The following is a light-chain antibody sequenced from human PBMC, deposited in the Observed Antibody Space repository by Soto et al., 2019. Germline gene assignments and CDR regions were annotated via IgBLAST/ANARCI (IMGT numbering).Light chain of an antibody. CDR1: QSLLHSSGNIY. CDR2: MGS. CDR3: MQTLQSRT. J-gene: IGKJ3*01. V-gene: IGKV2-28*01. Sequence: DIVVTQSPLSLPVTPGEPASISCRSSQSLLHSSGNIYLDWYLQKPGQSPQVLIYMGSNRASGVPDRFSGSGSGTDFTLKISRVEAEDVGVYYCMQTLQSRTFGPGTKGEIK.